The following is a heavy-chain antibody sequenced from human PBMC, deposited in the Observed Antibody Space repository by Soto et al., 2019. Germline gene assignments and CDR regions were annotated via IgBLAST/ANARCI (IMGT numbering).Heavy chain of an antibody. CDR1: GYTFTSYD. D-gene: IGHD6-6*01. CDR3: AGAPRTRAIAARPDY. V-gene: IGHV1-8*01. Sequence: QVQLVQSGAEVKKPGASVKVSCKASGYTFTSYDINWVRQATGQGLEWMGWMNPNSGNTGYAQKFQGRVTMTRNTSISKAYREQSSLRSEDTAVYYGAGAPRTRAIAARPDYWGKGPLVTVSS. J-gene: IGHJ4*02. CDR2: MNPNSGNT.